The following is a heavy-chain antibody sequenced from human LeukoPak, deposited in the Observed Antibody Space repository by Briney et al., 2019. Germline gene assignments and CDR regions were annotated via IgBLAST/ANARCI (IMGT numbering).Heavy chain of an antibody. J-gene: IGHJ4*02. D-gene: IGHD5-18*01. CDR1: GGSISSYY. Sequence: KPSETLSLTCTVSGGSISSYYWSWIRQPPGKGLEWIGYIYYSGSTNYNPSLKSRVTISVDTSKNQFSLKLSSVTAADTAVYYCARARRGYSYGSPPDYWGQGTLVTVSS. CDR2: IYYSGST. V-gene: IGHV4-59*01. CDR3: ARARRGYSYGSPPDY.